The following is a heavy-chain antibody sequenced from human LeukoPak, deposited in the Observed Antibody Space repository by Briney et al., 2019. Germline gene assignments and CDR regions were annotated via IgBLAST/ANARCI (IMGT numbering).Heavy chain of an antibody. CDR2: INSDGSST. CDR3: ARESQSSYVDC. V-gene: IGHV3-74*01. J-gene: IGHJ4*02. Sequence: QPGGSLRLSCAASGFTFSSYGMQWVRQAPGKGLVWVSRINSDGSSTGYADSVKGRFTISRDNAKNTLYLQMNSLRAEDTAVYYCARESQSSYVDCWGQGTLVTVSS. D-gene: IGHD6-13*01. CDR1: GFTFSSYG.